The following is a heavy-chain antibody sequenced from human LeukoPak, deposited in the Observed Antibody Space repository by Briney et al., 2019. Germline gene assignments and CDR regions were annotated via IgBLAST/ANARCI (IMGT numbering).Heavy chain of an antibody. J-gene: IGHJ5*02. Sequence: PGGSLRLSCAASGFTVSDNYMSWVRQAPGKGLEWVSVMYSRGDTYCANSVKGRFTFSRDISKNTLYLQMNGLRVADTAMYYCARDAPQVPAAGVLASWGQGTLVIVSS. CDR2: MYSRGDT. D-gene: IGHD6-13*01. CDR1: GFTVSDNY. V-gene: IGHV3-53*01. CDR3: ARDAPQVPAAGVLAS.